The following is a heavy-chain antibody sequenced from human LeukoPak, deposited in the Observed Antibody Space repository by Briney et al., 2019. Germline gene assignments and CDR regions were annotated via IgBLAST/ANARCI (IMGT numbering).Heavy chain of an antibody. CDR1: GGTLSSYA. D-gene: IGHD3-22*01. Sequence: GASVKVSCKASGGTLSSYAISWVRQAPGQGLEWMGRIIPIFGTANYAQKFQGRVTITTDESTSTAYMELSSLRSEDTAVYYCARDFYDSSGYYYLFDYWGQGTLVTVSS. CDR3: ARDFYDSSGYYYLFDY. J-gene: IGHJ4*02. CDR2: IIPIFGTA. V-gene: IGHV1-69*05.